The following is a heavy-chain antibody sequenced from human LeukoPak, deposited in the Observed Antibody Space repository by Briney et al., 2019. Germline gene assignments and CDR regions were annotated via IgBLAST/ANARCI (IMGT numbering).Heavy chain of an antibody. CDR2: ISAYNGNT. J-gene: IGHJ4*02. V-gene: IGHV1-18*01. CDR1: GYTFTSYG. CDR3: ARTYDFWSGSPYDY. Sequence: GASVKVSCKASGYTFTSYGISWVRQAPGQGLEWMGWISAYNGNTNYAQKLQGRVTMATDTSTSTAYMELRSLRSDDTAVYYCARTYDFWSGSPYDYWGQGTLVTVSS. D-gene: IGHD3-3*01.